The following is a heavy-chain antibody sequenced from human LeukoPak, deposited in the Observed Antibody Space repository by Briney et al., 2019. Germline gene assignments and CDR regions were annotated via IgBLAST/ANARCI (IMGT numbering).Heavy chain of an antibody. CDR2: ISYDGSNK. CDR1: GFTFSSYA. Sequence: GGSLRLSCAASGFTFSSYAMHWVRQAPGKGLEWVAVISYDGSNKYYADSVKGRFTISRDNSKNTLYLQMNSLRAEDTAVYYCARSEQLVACDYWGQGILVSVSS. CDR3: ARSEQLVACDY. D-gene: IGHD6-6*01. J-gene: IGHJ4*02. V-gene: IGHV3-30-3*01.